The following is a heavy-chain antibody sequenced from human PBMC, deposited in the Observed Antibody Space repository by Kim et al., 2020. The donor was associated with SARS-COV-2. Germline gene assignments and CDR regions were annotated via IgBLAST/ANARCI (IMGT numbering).Heavy chain of an antibody. Sequence: ASVKVSCKASGYTFTTYKMNWVRQAPGQGPEWMGLINPSGGSTTCAQKFQGRVTMTRDTSTSTVYMELSSLRSEDTAIYYCAKDSGSWSFDYWGQGTLVTVSS. CDR3: AKDSGSWSFDY. J-gene: IGHJ4*02. D-gene: IGHD6-25*01. CDR2: INPSGGST. CDR1: GYTFTTYK. V-gene: IGHV1-46*01.